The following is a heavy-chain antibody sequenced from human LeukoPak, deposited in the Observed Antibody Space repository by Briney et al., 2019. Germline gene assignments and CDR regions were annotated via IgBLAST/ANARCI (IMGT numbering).Heavy chain of an antibody. CDR3: ARDTPYGDYPYWYFDL. CDR1: GYSISSGYY. V-gene: IGHV4-38-2*02. J-gene: IGHJ2*01. CDR2: IYHSGST. D-gene: IGHD4-17*01. Sequence: SETLSLTCTVSGYSISSGYYWGWIRQPPGKGLEWIGSIYHSGSTYYNPSLKSRVTISVDTSKNQFSLKLSSVTAADTAVYYCARDTPYGDYPYWYFDLWGRGTLVTVSS.